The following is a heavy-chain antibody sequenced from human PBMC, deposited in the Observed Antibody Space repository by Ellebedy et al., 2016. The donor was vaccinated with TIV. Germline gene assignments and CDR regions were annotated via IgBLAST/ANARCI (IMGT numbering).Heavy chain of an antibody. V-gene: IGHV3-7*04. D-gene: IGHD3-16*01. CDR2: IKQDGSEK. J-gene: IGHJ4*02. Sequence: GESLKISCAASGFTFSTYWMSWVRQAPGKGLEWVANIKQDGSEKYYVDSVKGRFTISRDNAKNSLYLQMNNLRVEDTSVYYCARGITFGGTRYYFDSWGQGSLVTVSS. CDR1: GFTFSTYW. CDR3: ARGITFGGTRYYFDS.